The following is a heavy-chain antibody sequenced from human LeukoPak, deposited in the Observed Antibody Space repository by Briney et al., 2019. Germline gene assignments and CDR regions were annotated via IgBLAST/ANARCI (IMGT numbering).Heavy chain of an antibody. J-gene: IGHJ4*02. V-gene: IGHV4-34*01. CDR1: GGSFSGYY. Sequence: SETLSLTCAVYGGSFSGYYWSWIRQPPGKGLEWIGEINHSGSTNYNPSLKSRVTISVDTSKNQFSLQLNSVTPEDTAVYYCARVTGPSGVIALRNARGYYFDYWGQGTLVTVSS. CDR3: ARVTGPSGVIALRNARGYYFDY. D-gene: IGHD3-10*02. CDR2: INHSGST.